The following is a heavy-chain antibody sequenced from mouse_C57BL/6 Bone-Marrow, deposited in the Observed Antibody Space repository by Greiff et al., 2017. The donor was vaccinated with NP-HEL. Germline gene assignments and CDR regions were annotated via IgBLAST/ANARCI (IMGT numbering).Heavy chain of an antibody. CDR2: IYPRSGNT. CDR1: GYTFTSYG. J-gene: IGHJ2*01. Sequence: VQLQESGAELARPGASVKLSCKASGYTFTSYGISWVKQRTGQGLEWIGEIYPRSGNTYYNEKFKGKATLTADKSSSTAYMELRSLTSEDSAVYFCARGITTVVATDFDYWGQGTTLTVSS. V-gene: IGHV1-81*01. CDR3: ARGITTVVATDFDY. D-gene: IGHD1-1*01.